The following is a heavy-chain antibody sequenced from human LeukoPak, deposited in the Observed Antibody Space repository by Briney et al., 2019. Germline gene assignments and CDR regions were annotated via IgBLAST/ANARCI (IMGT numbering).Heavy chain of an antibody. D-gene: IGHD1-7*01. CDR1: GFTFSSYG. CDR2: IWNDGSNK. CDR3: ARETNYGRRDDY. J-gene: IGHJ4*02. Sequence: GGSLRLSCAASGFTFSSYGMHWVRQAPGKGLEWVADIWNDGSNKYYADSVKGRFTISRDNSKNTMYLQMNSLRAEDTAVYYCARETNYGRRDDYWGQGTLVTVSS. V-gene: IGHV3-33*01.